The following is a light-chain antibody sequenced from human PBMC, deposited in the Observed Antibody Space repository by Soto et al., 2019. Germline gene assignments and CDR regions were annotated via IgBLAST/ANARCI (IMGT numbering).Light chain of an antibody. CDR3: LQANRVPLS. V-gene: IGKV1-12*01. J-gene: IGKJ5*01. Sequence: DIQMTQSPSSVSASVGDRVTITCRASQGISTNLAWYQQKPGKAPKLLIHAASSLQSGVPPRFSGSGSGTDFTLTISSLQPEDFAIYYCLQANRVPLSFGQGTRLEIK. CDR1: QGISTN. CDR2: AAS.